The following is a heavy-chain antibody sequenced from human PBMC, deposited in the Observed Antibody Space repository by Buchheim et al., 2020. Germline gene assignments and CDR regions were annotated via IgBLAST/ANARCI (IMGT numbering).Heavy chain of an antibody. J-gene: IGHJ4*02. D-gene: IGHD3-10*01. Sequence: QLQLQESGPGLVKPSETLSLTCTVSGGSIRDSTYHWGWIRQPPGKGLEWIGTIYYSGSTYYNPSLKSRVHISVDTSKNQFSLKRSSVTAADTAVYYCARAERYYYGSGSYSAYYFDYWGQGTL. CDR1: GGSIRDSTYH. CDR3: ARAERYYYGSGSYSAYYFDY. V-gene: IGHV4-39*07. CDR2: IYYSGST.